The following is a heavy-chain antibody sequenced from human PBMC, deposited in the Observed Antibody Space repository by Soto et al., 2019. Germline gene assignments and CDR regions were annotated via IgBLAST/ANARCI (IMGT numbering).Heavy chain of an antibody. D-gene: IGHD3-22*01. CDR1: GFTFSSYA. CDR2: ISYDGSNK. J-gene: IGHJ4*02. Sequence: PGGSLRLSCAASGFTFSSYAMHWVRQAPGKGLEWVAVISYDGSNKYYADSVKGRFTISRDNSKNTLYLQMNSLRAEDTAVYYCARDPTYYYDSSGYLDYWGQGTLVTV. V-gene: IGHV3-30-3*01. CDR3: ARDPTYYYDSSGYLDY.